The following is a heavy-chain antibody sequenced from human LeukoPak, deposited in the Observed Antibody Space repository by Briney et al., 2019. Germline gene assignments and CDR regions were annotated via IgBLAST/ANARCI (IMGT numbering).Heavy chain of an antibody. CDR1: GFTFSSYG. V-gene: IGHV3-30*18. Sequence: QTGGSLRLSCAASGFTFSSYGMHWVRQAPGKGLEWVAVISYDGSNKYYADSVKGRFTISRDNSKNTLYLQMNSLRAEDTAVYYCAKEGNSWYYFDYWGQGTLVTVSS. D-gene: IGHD6-13*01. J-gene: IGHJ4*02. CDR2: ISYDGSNK. CDR3: AKEGNSWYYFDY.